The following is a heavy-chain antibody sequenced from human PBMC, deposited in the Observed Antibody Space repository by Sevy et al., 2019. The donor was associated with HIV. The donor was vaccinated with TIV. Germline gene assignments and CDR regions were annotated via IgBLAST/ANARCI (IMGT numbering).Heavy chain of an antibody. Sequence: SETLSLTCAVYGGSFSGYYWSWIRQPPGKGLEWIGEINHSGSTNYNPSLKSRVTISVDTSKNQFSLKLSSVTAADTALFYCARALGIAAAGTRGDGMDAWGQGTTVTVSS. D-gene: IGHD6-13*01. CDR2: INHSGST. V-gene: IGHV4-34*01. CDR1: GGSFSGYY. J-gene: IGHJ6*02. CDR3: ARALGIAAAGTRGDGMDA.